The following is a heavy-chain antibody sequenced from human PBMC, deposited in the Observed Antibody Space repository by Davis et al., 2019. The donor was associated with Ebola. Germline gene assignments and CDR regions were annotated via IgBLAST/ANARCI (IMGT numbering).Heavy chain of an antibody. CDR1: GYTFTSYG. V-gene: IGHV1-18*01. D-gene: IGHD2-15*01. CDR3: ARSIVVVVAASYYYYGMDV. J-gene: IGHJ6*02. Sequence: ASVKVSCKASGYTFTSYGISWVRQAPGQGLEWMGWISAYNGNTNYAQKLQGRVTMTTDTSTSTAYMELRSLRSDDTAVYYCARSIVVVVAASYYYYGMDVWGQGTTVTASS. CDR2: ISAYNGNT.